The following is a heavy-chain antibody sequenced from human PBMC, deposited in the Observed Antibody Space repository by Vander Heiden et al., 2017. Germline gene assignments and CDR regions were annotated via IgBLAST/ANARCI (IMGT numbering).Heavy chain of an antibody. D-gene: IGHD3-16*01. J-gene: IGHJ6*02. CDR3: VRDDAPGGDYYYGMDV. CDR1: GFTFTTHW. CDR2: IKEDGSEK. V-gene: IGHV3-7*01. Sequence: EVQVVESGGGLVQPGGSLRLSCAASGFTFTTHWMSWVRQAPGKGLEWVANIKEDGSEKYYVDSVKGRFTISRDNAKNSMYLQLNSLRAEDTAVYYCVRDDAPGGDYYYGMDVWGQGTTVTVSS.